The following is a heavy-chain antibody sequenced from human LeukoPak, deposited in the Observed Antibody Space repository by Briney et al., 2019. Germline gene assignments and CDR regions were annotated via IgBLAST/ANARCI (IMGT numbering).Heavy chain of an antibody. CDR3: ARDRRSGGTSFDY. CDR2: ISSSSSYI. D-gene: IGHD2-15*01. CDR1: GFTFSSYS. V-gene: IGHV3-21*01. Sequence: GGSLRLSCEGSGFTFSSYSMNWVRQAPGKGLEWVSSISSSSSYIYYADSVKGRFTISRDNAKNSLYLQMNSLRAEDTAVYYCARDRRSGGTSFDYWGQGTLVTVSS. J-gene: IGHJ4*02.